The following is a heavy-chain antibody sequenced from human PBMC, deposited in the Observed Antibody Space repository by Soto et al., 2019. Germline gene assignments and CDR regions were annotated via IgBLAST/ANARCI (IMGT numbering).Heavy chain of an antibody. CDR3: ARHGHRSDY. CDR1: GFTFSRYW. CDR2: IKSDGSER. Sequence: GGSLRLSCAASGFTFSRYWMSWVRQAPGKGLEWVANIKSDGSERYYVDSVKGRFTISRDNAKNSLFLQMNSLRAEDTAVYYCARHGHRSDYWGQGTPVTVSS. J-gene: IGHJ4*02. D-gene: IGHD4-17*01. V-gene: IGHV3-7*01.